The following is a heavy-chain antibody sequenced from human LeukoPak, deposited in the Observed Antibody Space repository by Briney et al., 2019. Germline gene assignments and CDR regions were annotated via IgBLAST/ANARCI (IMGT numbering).Heavy chain of an antibody. Sequence: SGGSLRLSCAASGFTFSSYAMSWVRQAPGKGLEWVSAISGSGGSTYYADSVKGRFTISRDNSKNTLYLQMNSLRAEDTAVYYCAKARIPGYSSGCGYWGQGTLVTVSS. CDR3: AKARIPGYSSGCGY. CDR2: ISGSGGST. D-gene: IGHD6-19*01. V-gene: IGHV3-23*01. CDR1: GFTFSSYA. J-gene: IGHJ4*02.